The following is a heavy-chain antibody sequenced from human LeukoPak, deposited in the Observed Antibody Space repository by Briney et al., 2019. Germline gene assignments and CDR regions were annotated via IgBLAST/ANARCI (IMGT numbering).Heavy chain of an antibody. D-gene: IGHD4-23*01. J-gene: IGHJ6*04. V-gene: IGHV3-21*01. CDR2: ISSSSSYI. Sequence: PGGSLRLSCATSGITFSSYSMNGIRQATAKGLEWISSISSSSSYIYYADSVKGRFTISRDNAKNSLYLQMNSLRAEDTAVYYCASTGRPVGFYYYGMDVWGKGTTVTVSS. CDR3: ASTGRPVGFYYYGMDV. CDR1: GITFSSYS.